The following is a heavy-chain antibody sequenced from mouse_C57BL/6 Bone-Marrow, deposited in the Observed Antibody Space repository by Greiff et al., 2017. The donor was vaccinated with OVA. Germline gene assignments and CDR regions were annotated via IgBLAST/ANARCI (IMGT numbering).Heavy chain of an antibody. Sequence: EVKLQESGGGLVQPGGSLKLSCAASGFTFSDYYMYWVRQTPEKRLEWVAYISNGGGSTYYPDTVKGRFTISRDNAKNTLYLQMSRLKSEDTAMYYCARQTSTTVGYYAMDYWGQGTSVTVSS. CDR2: ISNGGGST. D-gene: IGHD2-12*01. J-gene: IGHJ4*01. V-gene: IGHV5-12*01. CDR3: ARQTSTTVGYYAMDY. CDR1: GFTFSDYY.